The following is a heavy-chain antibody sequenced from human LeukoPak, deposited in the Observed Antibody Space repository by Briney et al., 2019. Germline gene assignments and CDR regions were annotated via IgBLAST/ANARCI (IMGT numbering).Heavy chain of an antibody. CDR2: IKQDGSEK. Sequence: GGSLRLSCAASGFTFSSYWMSWVRQAPGKGLEWVANIKQDGSEKYYVDSVKGRFTIPRDNAKNSLYLQMNSLRAEDTAVYYCARTGYCSSTSCPGGWFDPWGQGTLVTVSS. V-gene: IGHV3-7*01. CDR3: ARTGYCSSTSCPGGWFDP. J-gene: IGHJ5*02. D-gene: IGHD2-2*03. CDR1: GFTFSSYW.